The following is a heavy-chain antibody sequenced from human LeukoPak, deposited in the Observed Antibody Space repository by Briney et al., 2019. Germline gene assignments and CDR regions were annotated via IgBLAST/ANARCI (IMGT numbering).Heavy chain of an antibody. CDR3: ARDLQYYYDSSGYYLGARGAFDI. J-gene: IGHJ3*02. Sequence: PSETLSLTCTVSGGSISSSSYYWGRIRQPPGKGLEWIGSIYYSGSTYYNPSLKSRVTISVDTSKNQFSLKLSSVTAADTAVYYCARDLQYYYDSSGYYLGARGAFDIWGQGTMVTVSS. CDR2: IYYSGST. CDR1: GGSISSSSYY. V-gene: IGHV4-39*07. D-gene: IGHD3-22*01.